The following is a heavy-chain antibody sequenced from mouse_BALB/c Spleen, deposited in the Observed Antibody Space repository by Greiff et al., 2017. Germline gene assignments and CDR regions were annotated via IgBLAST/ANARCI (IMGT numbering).Heavy chain of an antibody. CDR1: GDSITSGY. V-gene: IGHV3-8*02. D-gene: IGHD2-4*01. J-gene: IGHJ3*01. CDR3: ARYFYYDYGFAY. Sequence: EVKVVESGPSLVKPSQTLSLTCSVTGDSITSGYWNWIRKFPGNKLEYMGYISYSGSTYYNPSLKSRISITRDTSKNQYYLQLNSVTTEDTATYYCARYFYYDYGFAYWGQGTLVTVSA. CDR2: ISYSGST.